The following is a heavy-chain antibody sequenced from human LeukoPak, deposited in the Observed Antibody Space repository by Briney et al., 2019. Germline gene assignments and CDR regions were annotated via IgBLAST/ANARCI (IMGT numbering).Heavy chain of an antibody. CDR1: GFTFSSYA. Sequence: PGGSLRLSCAASGFTFSSYAMSWVRRAPGKGLECVSTITGSGGTTNYADSVKGRFTISRDNSKNTLSLQVNSLSAEDTAVYYCAKGRYCDSTTCAYHGLDVWGQGTTVTVSS. J-gene: IGHJ6*02. CDR2: ITGSGGTT. CDR3: AKGRYCDSTTCAYHGLDV. V-gene: IGHV3-23*01. D-gene: IGHD2-2*01.